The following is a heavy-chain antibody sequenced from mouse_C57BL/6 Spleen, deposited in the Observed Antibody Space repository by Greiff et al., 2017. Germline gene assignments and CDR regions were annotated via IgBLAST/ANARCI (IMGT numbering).Heavy chain of an antibody. Sequence: EVHLVESEGGLVQPGSSMKLSCTASGFTFSDYYMAWVRQVPEKGLEWVANINYDGSSTYYLDSLKSRFIISRDNAKNILYLQMSSLKSEDTATYYCARVPSTVGAMDYWGQGTSVTVSS. CDR1: GFTFSDYY. CDR2: INYDGSST. J-gene: IGHJ4*01. CDR3: ARVPSTVGAMDY. V-gene: IGHV5-16*01. D-gene: IGHD1-1*01.